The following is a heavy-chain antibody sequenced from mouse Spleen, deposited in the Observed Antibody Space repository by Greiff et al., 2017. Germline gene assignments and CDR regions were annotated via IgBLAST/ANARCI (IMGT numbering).Heavy chain of an antibody. CDR1: GFSLTSYG. CDR2: IWRGGST. J-gene: IGHJ2*01. Sequence: VQLQQSGPGLVQPSQSLSITCTVSGFSLTSYGVHWVRQSPGKGLEWLGVIWRGGSTDYNAAFMSRLSITKDNSKSQVFFKMNSLQADDTAIYYCAKNYYGYDGYYFDYWGQGTTLTVSS. V-gene: IGHV2-5*01. D-gene: IGHD2-2*01. CDR3: AKNYYGYDGYYFDY.